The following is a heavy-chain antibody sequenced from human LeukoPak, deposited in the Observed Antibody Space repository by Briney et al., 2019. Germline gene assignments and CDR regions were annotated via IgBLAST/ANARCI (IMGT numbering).Heavy chain of an antibody. CDR1: GYTFTSYY. V-gene: IGHV1-46*01. CDR2: INPSTGST. D-gene: IGHD1-26*01. J-gene: IGHJ5*02. CDR3: ARGGIIVGPTLTWFDP. Sequence: ASVKVSCKASGYTFTSYYMHWVRHAPGQGLEWMGIINPSTGSTANAQKFQGRVTMTRDTSSTTVYMELSSLRSEDTAVYYCARGGIIVGPTLTWFDPWGQGTLVTVSS.